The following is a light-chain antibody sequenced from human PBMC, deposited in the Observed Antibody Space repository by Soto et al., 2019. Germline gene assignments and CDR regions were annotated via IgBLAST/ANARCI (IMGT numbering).Light chain of an antibody. J-gene: IGLJ1*01. CDR3: CAYSTSGTHV. CDR1: SSDVGSYDY. CDR2: DVN. V-gene: IGLV2-14*03. Sequence: QSVLTQPASVSGSPGQSITFSCTGTSSDVGSYDYVSWNQQHPGKAPKLIIYDVNNRPSGVPSRFSGSKSGNTASLIISGLQTEDEADYYCCAYSTSGTHVFGTGTKLTVL.